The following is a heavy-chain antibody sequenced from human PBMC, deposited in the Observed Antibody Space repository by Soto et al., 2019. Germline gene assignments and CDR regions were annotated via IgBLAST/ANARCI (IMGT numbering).Heavy chain of an antibody. J-gene: IGHJ3*02. CDR1: GFSFNPYV. D-gene: IGHD1-7*01. CDR3: AKGNSWSPALVLEI. CDR2: IRSNTAIT. Sequence: HPGGSLRLSCVASGFSFNPYVMAWVRQAPGKGLEWVSAIRSNTAITHYPDSMRGRFTISRVNSENTLYLQMNSLRAEDTAVYYCAKGNSWSPALVLEIWGQGTMVTVSS. V-gene: IGHV3-23*01.